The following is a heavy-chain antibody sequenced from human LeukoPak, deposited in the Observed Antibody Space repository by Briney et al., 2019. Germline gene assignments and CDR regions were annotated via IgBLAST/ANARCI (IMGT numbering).Heavy chain of an antibody. Sequence: SVKVSCKASGGTFSSYAISWVRQAPGQGLEWMGGIIPIFGTANYAQKFQSRVTITADESTSTAYMELSSLRSEDTAVYYCARDKRRDGYSPRGYMDVWGKGTTVTVSS. CDR1: GGTFSSYA. D-gene: IGHD5-24*01. CDR2: IIPIFGTA. V-gene: IGHV1-69*01. CDR3: ARDKRRDGYSPRGYMDV. J-gene: IGHJ6*03.